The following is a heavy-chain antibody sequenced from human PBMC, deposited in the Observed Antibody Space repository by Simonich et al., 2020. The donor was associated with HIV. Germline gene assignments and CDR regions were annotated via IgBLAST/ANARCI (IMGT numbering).Heavy chain of an antibody. CDR1: GGSFSGYY. CDR2: IHHSGST. V-gene: IGHV4-34*01. J-gene: IGHJ4*02. Sequence: QEQLQQWGAGLLKPSETLSLTCAVYGGSFSGYYGSWIRQPPGKGLEWIWEIHHSGSTHYNPSLKSRVTISVATSKIQFSLKLSSVTAADTAVYYCARGFYQRLYYFDYWGQGTLVTVSS. CDR3: ARGFYQRLYYFDY. D-gene: IGHD2-2*01.